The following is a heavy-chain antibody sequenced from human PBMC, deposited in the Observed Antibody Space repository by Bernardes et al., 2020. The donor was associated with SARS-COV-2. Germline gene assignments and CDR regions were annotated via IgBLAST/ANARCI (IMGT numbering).Heavy chain of an antibody. D-gene: IGHD3-16*01. CDR2: IYLDETST. Sequence: GGSLRLSCAASGFTFTTYLIHWVRHVPGKGLVLVSRIYLDETSTNYADSVKGRFTISRDNAKNTLYLQMNSLRSEDTAVYYCARGGLLGYDGLDVWGKGTTVTVSS. J-gene: IGHJ6*04. CDR3: ARGGLLGYDGLDV. V-gene: IGHV3-74*01. CDR1: GFTFTTYL.